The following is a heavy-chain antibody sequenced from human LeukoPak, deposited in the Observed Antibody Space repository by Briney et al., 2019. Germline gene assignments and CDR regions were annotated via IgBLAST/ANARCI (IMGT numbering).Heavy chain of an antibody. J-gene: IGHJ4*02. CDR1: GYSISSGFY. Sequence: SETLSLTCVVSGYSISSGFYWGWIRQPPGKGLEWIASIYHSGSTYHNPSLRSRLTISVDKSKIQFSLKLTSVTAADTAMYYCAKISRRWPDYWGQGTLVTVSS. V-gene: IGHV4-38-2*01. CDR2: IYHSGST. CDR3: AKISRRWPDY. D-gene: IGHD4-23*01.